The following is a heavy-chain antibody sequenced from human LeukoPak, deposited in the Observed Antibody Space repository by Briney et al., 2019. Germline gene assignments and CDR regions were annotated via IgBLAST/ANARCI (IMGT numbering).Heavy chain of an antibody. J-gene: IGHJ4*02. Sequence: GASVKVSCKASGYTFTSYGISWVRQAPGQGLEWMGWISAYNGNTNYAQKLQGRVTMTTDTSTSTAYMELRSLRSDDTAVYYCARIRYYYDSSGYYSYYFDYWGQGTLVTVSS. D-gene: IGHD3-22*01. CDR3: ARIRYYYDSSGYYSYYFDY. CDR2: ISAYNGNT. V-gene: IGHV1-18*01. CDR1: GYTFTSYG.